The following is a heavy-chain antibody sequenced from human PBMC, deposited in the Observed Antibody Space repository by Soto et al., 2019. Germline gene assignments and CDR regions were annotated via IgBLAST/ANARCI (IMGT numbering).Heavy chain of an antibody. V-gene: IGHV3-13*01. CDR1: GFTFSAYD. CDR2: IGTAGDI. J-gene: IGHJ4*02. D-gene: IGHD5-18*01. CDR3: ARGIQLWSLPGY. Sequence: VQLVESGGGLVQPGGSLRLSCAASGFTFSAYDMHWVRQVTGKGLEWVSTIGTAGDIYYSDSVKGRFTISREIAQNSVYLQMNSLRAEDTAVYYCARGIQLWSLPGYWGQGTLVTVSS.